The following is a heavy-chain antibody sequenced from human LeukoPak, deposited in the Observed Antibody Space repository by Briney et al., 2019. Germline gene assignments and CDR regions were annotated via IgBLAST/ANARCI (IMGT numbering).Heavy chain of an antibody. D-gene: IGHD3-10*01. CDR2: MNPNSGNT. CDR3: ARGSMVRGVIIPIYYYYMDV. J-gene: IGHJ6*03. V-gene: IGHV1-8*02. Sequence: GASVTVSCKASGYTFTSYDINWVRQANGQGLEWMGWMNPNSGNTGDAQKFQGRVTMTRNTSISTACMGLSSLRSEDTAVYYCARGSMVRGVIIPIYYYYMDVWGKGTTGTVSS. CDR1: GYTFTSYD.